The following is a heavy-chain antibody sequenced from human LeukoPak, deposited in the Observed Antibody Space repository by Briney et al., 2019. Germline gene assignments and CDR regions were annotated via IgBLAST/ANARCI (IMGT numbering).Heavy chain of an antibody. J-gene: IGHJ4*02. Sequence: PSETLSLTCTVSGGSISSGAYYWTWIRQHPGNGPEWIGYIYYSGNTYYNPSLKSRVTISVDKSKNQFSLKLSSVTAADTAVYYCARVTTRFDYWGQGTLVTVSS. CDR2: IYYSGNT. CDR1: GGSISSGAYY. CDR3: ARVTTRFDY. V-gene: IGHV4-31*03. D-gene: IGHD4-11*01.